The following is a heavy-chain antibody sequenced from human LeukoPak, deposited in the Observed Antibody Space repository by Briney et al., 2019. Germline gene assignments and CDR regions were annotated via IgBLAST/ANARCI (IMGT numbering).Heavy chain of an antibody. CDR1: GYTFTSYG. CDR2: ISAYNGNT. D-gene: IGHD1-1*01. Sequence: GASVKVSCKASGYTFTSYGISWVRQAPGQGLEWMGWISAYNGNTNYAQKLQGRVTMTTDTSTSTAYMELRSLRSDDTAVYYCARSANPGPLYYYYGMDVWGQGTTVTVSS. CDR3: ARSANPGPLYYYYGMDV. J-gene: IGHJ6*02. V-gene: IGHV1-18*01.